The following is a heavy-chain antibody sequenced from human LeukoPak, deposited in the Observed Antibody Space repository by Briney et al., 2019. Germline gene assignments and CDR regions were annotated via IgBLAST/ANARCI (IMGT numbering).Heavy chain of an antibody. V-gene: IGHV4-34*01. D-gene: IGHD3-16*02. J-gene: IGHJ4*02. CDR3: ARAPFMITFGGVITRTYFDY. Sequence: PSETLSLTCAVYGGSFSGYYWSWIRQPPGKGLEWIGEINHSGSTNYNPSLKSRVTISVDTPKNQFSLKLSSVTAADTAVYYCARAPFMITFGGVITRTYFDYWGQGTLVTVSS. CDR1: GGSFSGYY. CDR2: INHSGST.